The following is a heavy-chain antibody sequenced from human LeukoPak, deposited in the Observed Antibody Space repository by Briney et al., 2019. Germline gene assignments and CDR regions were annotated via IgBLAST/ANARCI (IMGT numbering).Heavy chain of an antibody. CDR1: GGSISSYY. D-gene: IGHD3-10*01. CDR3: ARRVTMVRGVITNNWFDP. CDR2: IYYSGST. J-gene: IGHJ5*02. V-gene: IGHV4-59*08. Sequence: SETLSLTCTVSGGSISSYYWSWIRQPLGMGLERIGYIYYSGSTNYNPSLKSRVTISVDTSKNQFSLKLSSVTAADTAVYYCARRVTMVRGVITNNWFDPWGQGTLVTVSS.